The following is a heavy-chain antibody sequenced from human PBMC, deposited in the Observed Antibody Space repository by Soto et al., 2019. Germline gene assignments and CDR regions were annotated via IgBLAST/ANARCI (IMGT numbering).Heavy chain of an antibody. Sequence: QVQLVESGGGVVQPGRSLRLSCAASGFTFSSYAMHWVRQAPGKGLEWVAVISYDGSNKYYADSVKGRFTISRDNSKNTLYLQMNSLRAEDTAVYYCVRDDGGELWRRMDVWGQGTTVTVSS. V-gene: IGHV3-30-3*01. CDR3: VRDDGGELWRRMDV. CDR1: GFTFSSYA. J-gene: IGHJ6*02. CDR2: ISYDGSNK. D-gene: IGHD2-21*01.